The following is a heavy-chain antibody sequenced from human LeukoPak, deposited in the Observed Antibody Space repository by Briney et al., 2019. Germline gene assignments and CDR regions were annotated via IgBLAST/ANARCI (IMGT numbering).Heavy chain of an antibody. CDR3: ARGATMVRGSRPFDP. CDR1: VYTFTVYY. Sequence: ASVTASRKASVYTFTVYYMHWRRQPPAQGLGWVGWVNPNSGGTNYAKKFQGRVTMTRDTSISTAYMALSRLRSDDTAVYYCARGATMVRGSRPFDPWGQGTLVTVSS. V-gene: IGHV1-2*02. CDR2: VNPNSGGT. J-gene: IGHJ5*02. D-gene: IGHD3-10*01.